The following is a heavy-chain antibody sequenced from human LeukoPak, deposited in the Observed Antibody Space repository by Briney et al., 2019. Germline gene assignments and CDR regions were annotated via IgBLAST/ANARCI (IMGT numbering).Heavy chain of an antibody. CDR3: AKGGNYAPLDY. CDR1: GFTFTDSA. CDR2: ISTSGGDT. Sequence: PGGSLRLSCAASGFTFTDSAMTWVRQPPGKGLEWVSAISTSGGDTIYTGSVKGRFTISRDNSRNTLYLQMNSLRAEDTAIYYCAKGGNYAPLDYWGQGTLVTVSS. V-gene: IGHV3-23*01. D-gene: IGHD1-7*01. J-gene: IGHJ4*02.